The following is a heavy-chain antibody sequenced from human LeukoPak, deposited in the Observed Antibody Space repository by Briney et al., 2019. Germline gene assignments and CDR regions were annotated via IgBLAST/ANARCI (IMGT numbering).Heavy chain of an antibody. D-gene: IGHD1-26*01. V-gene: IGHV3-11*04. CDR1: GGTFSNHY. J-gene: IGHJ3*02. CDR3: AREGWDLNALDI. CDR2: ISSRSSNK. Sequence: KAAGTLRLSCAASGGTFSNHYMSWSRQAPGKGLVLVSYISSRSSNKYYADSVKGRFPISRDNAKNSLYLQMDSLRVEDTAVYYCAREGWDLNALDIWGQGTMVTVSP.